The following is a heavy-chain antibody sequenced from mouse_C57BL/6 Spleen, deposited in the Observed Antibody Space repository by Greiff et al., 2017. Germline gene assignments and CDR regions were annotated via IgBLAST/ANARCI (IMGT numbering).Heavy chain of an antibody. CDR1: GYTFTDYN. CDR3: ARDDYDGDYFDY. D-gene: IGHD2-4*01. CDR2: INPNNGGT. V-gene: IGHV1-22*01. J-gene: IGHJ2*01. Sequence: VQLQQSGPELVKPGASVKMSCKASGYTFTDYNMHWVKQSHGKSLEWIGYINPNNGGTSYNQKFKGKATLTVNKSSSTAYMELRSLTSEDSAVYYCARDDYDGDYFDYWGQGTTLTVSS.